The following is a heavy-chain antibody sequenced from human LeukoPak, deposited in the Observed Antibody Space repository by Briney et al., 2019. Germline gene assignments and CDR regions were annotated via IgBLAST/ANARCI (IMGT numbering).Heavy chain of an antibody. J-gene: IGHJ6*03. CDR3: AREDCSSTSCPLDYYYMDV. D-gene: IGHD2-2*01. Sequence: PSQTLSLTCTVSGGSTSSGGYYWSWIRQHPGKGLEWIGYIYYSGSTYYNPSLKSRVTISVDTSKNQFSLKLSSVTAADTAVHYCAREDCSSTSCPLDYYYMDVWGKGTTVTVSS. V-gene: IGHV4-31*03. CDR1: GGSTSSGGYY. CDR2: IYYSGST.